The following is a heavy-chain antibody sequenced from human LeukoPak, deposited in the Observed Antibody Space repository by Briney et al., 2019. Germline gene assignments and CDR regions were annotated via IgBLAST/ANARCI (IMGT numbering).Heavy chain of an antibody. CDR1: GFTFSSYS. V-gene: IGHV3-21*01. Sequence: GGSLRLSCAASGFTFSSYSMNWVRQAPGKGLEWVSSISSSSYIYYADSVKGRFTISRDNAKNSLYLQMNSLRAEDTAVYYCARDLTVDTAMVHADWGQGTLVTVSS. J-gene: IGHJ4*02. CDR3: ARDLTVDTAMVHAD. D-gene: IGHD5-18*01. CDR2: ISSSSYI.